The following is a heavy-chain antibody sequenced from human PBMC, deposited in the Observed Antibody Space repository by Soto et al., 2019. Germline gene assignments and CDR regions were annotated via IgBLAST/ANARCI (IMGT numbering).Heavy chain of an antibody. V-gene: IGHV3-7*01. CDR1: GFTFGNYW. CDR2: IKQDGSER. D-gene: IGHD2-21*01. Sequence: GVSLRLSWVASGFTFGNYWMSWVRQAPGKGPEWVANIKQDGSERNYVDSVKGRFTISRDNAENSLYLQMNSLRVEDTGVYYCASARHIGPWGQGTPVTVSS. J-gene: IGHJ5*02. CDR3: ASARHIGP.